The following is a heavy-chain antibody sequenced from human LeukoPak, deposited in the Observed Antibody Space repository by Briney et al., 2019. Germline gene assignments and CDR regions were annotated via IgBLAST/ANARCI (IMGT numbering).Heavy chain of an antibody. J-gene: IGHJ1*01. CDR1: GDSISSGGFH. CDR2: IYYSGST. V-gene: IGHV4-31*03. D-gene: IGHD6-19*01. CDR3: VSGSSGWLYFQH. Sequence: SETLSLTCTVSGDSISSGGFHWSWIRQHPGKGLEWIGYIYYSGSTYYNPSLKSRVTISVDTSKNQFSLKLSSVTAADTAVYYCVSGSSGWLYFQHWGQGTLVTVSS.